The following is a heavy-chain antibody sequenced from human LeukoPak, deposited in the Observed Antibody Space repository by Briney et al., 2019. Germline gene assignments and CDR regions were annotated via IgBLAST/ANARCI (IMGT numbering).Heavy chain of an antibody. CDR1: GGSFSDYY. CDR2: IFHAGTT. Sequence: SETLSLTCAIYGGSFSDYYWSWVRQSPGQGLQWIGEIFHAGTTNYIPSLKSRLTMSVDKSKNQISLELTSVTAADTAVYYCARGSDYVWGTWGQGTLVTVSS. V-gene: IGHV4-34*10. D-gene: IGHD3-16*01. J-gene: IGHJ5*02. CDR3: ARGSDYVWGT.